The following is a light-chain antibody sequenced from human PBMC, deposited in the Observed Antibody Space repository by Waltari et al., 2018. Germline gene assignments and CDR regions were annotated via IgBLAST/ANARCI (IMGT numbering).Light chain of an antibody. V-gene: IGKV4-1*01. Sequence: DIVMTQTPDSLAVSLGERATINCKSSQSVLLSSNNRNYLAWSQQKPGQPPTLLIYWASTRESGVPDRFSGSGSGTDFTLTISSLQAEDVAVYYCQQNYNTPRTFGQGTKVEIK. J-gene: IGKJ1*01. CDR1: QSVLLSSNNRNY. CDR3: QQNYNTPRT. CDR2: WAS.